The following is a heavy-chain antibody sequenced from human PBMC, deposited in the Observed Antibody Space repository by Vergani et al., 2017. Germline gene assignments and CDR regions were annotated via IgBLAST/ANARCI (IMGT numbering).Heavy chain of an antibody. CDR3: ATAGAAYCRGASCYDFFEY. CDR1: GFTFTNYG. D-gene: IGHD2-15*01. CDR2: TRYDGIVE. V-gene: IGHV3-30*02. Sequence: VQLVESGGGLVQPGGSLRLSCAASGFTFTNYGMHWVRQAPGKGLEWVAFTRYDGIVEYYGDSVRGRFTISRDNSKNTLYLQMNRLRPEDTAVYYCATAGAAYCRGASCYDFFEYWGQGTLVTVAS. J-gene: IGHJ4*02.